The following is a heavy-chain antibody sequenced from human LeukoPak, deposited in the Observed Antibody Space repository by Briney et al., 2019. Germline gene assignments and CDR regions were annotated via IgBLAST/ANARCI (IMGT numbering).Heavy chain of an antibody. V-gene: IGHV3-48*04. Sequence: GGSLRLSCVASGFPFGTYSMNWVRQAPGKGLEWVSFISGTSATIYYADSVKGRFTLSRDNAKNSLYLQVSSLTAEDTAVYYCASGRDIEVAGPGGYFDHWGQGTLVTVSS. CDR2: ISGTSATI. CDR3: ASGRDIEVAGPGGYFDH. D-gene: IGHD6-19*01. J-gene: IGHJ4*02. CDR1: GFPFGTYS.